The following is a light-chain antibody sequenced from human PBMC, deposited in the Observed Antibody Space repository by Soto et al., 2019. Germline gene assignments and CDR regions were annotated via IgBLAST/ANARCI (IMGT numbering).Light chain of an antibody. V-gene: IGLV2-14*03. Sequence: QSALTQPASVSGSPGQSITISCTGTSSGFGSYNFVSWYQHHPGKAPKLMIYDVSNRPSGVSNRFSGSKSGNTASLTISGLHAEDEADYYCCSYISSSTPYVFGTGTKLTVL. CDR3: CSYISSSTPYV. J-gene: IGLJ1*01. CDR2: DVS. CDR1: SSGFGSYNF.